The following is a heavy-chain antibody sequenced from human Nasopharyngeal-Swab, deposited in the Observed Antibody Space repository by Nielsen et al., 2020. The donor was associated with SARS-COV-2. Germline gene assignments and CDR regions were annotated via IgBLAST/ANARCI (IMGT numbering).Heavy chain of an antibody. J-gene: IGHJ4*02. D-gene: IGHD1-26*01. CDR2: IWYDGSNK. CDR3: AREGIVGATNGLDY. Sequence: GGSLRLSCAASGFTFSSYGMHWVRQAPGKGLEWVAVIWYDGSNKYSADSVKGRFTISRDNSKKTLYLQMNSLRAEDTAVYYCAREGIVGATNGLDYWGQGTLVTVSS. CDR1: GFTFSSYG. V-gene: IGHV3-33*01.